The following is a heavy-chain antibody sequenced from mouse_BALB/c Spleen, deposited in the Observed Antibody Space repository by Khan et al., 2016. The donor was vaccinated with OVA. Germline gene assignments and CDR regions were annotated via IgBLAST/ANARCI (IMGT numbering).Heavy chain of an antibody. V-gene: IGHV1-7*01. CDR3: PRRGLYGIFAY. J-gene: IGHJ3*01. CDR2: INPSTGYT. CDR1: GYTFTTFW. D-gene: IGHD2-1*01. Sequence: VQLQQSGAELAQPGASVKMSCKTSGYTFTTFWMHWVKQRPGQGLEWIGYINPSTGYTEYNQRFKDKATLTTDKSSSTAYIQLSRLTSDDSAVXYCPRRGLYGIFAYGAKGLWSLSLQ.